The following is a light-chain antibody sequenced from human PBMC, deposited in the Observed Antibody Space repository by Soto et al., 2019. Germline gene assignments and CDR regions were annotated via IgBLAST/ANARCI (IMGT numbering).Light chain of an antibody. CDR3: QQYGSLIT. J-gene: IGKJ5*01. CDR1: QSLTSSY. Sequence: ESVVTQSPATLSLSPGERATLSCRASQSLTSSYLAWYQQKPGQAPRLLIYGAFSRATGIPDRFSGSGSGTDFTLTISRLEPEDFAVYYCQQYGSLITFGQGTRLEIK. CDR2: GAF. V-gene: IGKV3-20*01.